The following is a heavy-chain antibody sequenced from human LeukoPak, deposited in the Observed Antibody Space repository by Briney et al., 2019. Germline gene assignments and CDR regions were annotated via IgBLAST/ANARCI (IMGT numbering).Heavy chain of an antibody. Sequence: RPSETLSLTCTVSGGSISSSSYYWGWIRQPPGKGLEWIGYIYYSGSTYYNPSLKSRVTISVDTSKNQFSLKLSSVTAADTAVYYCARGGGYYDILTGYSPYYYYYMDVWGKGTTVTVSS. CDR2: IYYSGST. CDR1: GGSISSSSYY. V-gene: IGHV4-30-4*08. D-gene: IGHD3-9*01. CDR3: ARGGGYYDILTGYSPYYYYYMDV. J-gene: IGHJ6*03.